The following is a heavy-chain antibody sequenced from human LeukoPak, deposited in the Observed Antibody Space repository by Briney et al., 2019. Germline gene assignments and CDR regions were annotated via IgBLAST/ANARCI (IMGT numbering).Heavy chain of an antibody. CDR1: GYTFTGYH. CDR3: ARDSGYCTTTNCFHPFDS. D-gene: IGHD2-2*01. J-gene: IGHJ4*02. Sequence: ASVKVSCKASGYTFTGYHMHGVRQAPGQGLEWMGWIIPNSGATRFAQKFQGRVTMTRDTSISTAYMELSGLRSDDTAVYYCARDSGYCTTTNCFHPFDSWGQGTLVTVST. CDR2: IIPNSGAT. V-gene: IGHV1-2*02.